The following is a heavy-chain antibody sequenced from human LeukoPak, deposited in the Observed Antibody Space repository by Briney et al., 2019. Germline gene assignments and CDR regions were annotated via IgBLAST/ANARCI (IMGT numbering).Heavy chain of an antibody. CDR1: GGSISGSSYF. J-gene: IGHJ4*02. CDR3: ATVAVIRGVTYFDY. V-gene: IGHV4-61*05. D-gene: IGHD3-10*01. Sequence: SETLSLTCAVSGGSISGSSYFWGWIRQPPGKGLEWIAYLFYSGSTDYNPSLESRVTISVDTSKNQFSLKLRSVTAADTAVYYCATVAVIRGVTYFDYWGQGTLVTVSS. CDR2: LFYSGST.